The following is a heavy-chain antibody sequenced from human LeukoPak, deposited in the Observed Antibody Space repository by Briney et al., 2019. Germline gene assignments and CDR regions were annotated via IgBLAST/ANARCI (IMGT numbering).Heavy chain of an antibody. CDR2: IIPIFGTA. D-gene: IGHD5-24*01. V-gene: IGHV1-69*01. CDR1: GGTFSSYA. CDR3: ARDGDGYINFDY. J-gene: IGHJ4*02. Sequence: ASVTVSCKASGGTFSSYAISWVRQAPGQGLEWMGGIIPIFGTANYAQKFQGRVTITADESTSTAYMELSSLRSEDTAVYYCARDGDGYINFDYWGQGTLVTVSS.